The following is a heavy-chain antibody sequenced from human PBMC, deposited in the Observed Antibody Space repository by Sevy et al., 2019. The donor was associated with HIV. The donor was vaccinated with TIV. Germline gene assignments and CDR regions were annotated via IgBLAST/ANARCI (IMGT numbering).Heavy chain of an antibody. J-gene: IGHJ4*02. CDR2: FSNSRSTI. Sequence: GGSLRLSCAASGLTFSTYSMNWVRQAPGKGLEWISNFSNSRSTIYYADSVKGRFTISRDNAKNSLYLQMNSLRAEDTAVYYCARVRGQGAGYFDYWGQGTLVTVSS. CDR1: GLTFSTYS. CDR3: ARVRGQGAGYFDY. D-gene: IGHD1-26*01. V-gene: IGHV3-48*01.